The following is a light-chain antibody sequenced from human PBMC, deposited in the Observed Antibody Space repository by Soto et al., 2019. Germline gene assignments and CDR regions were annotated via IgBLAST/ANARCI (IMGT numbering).Light chain of an antibody. J-gene: IGLJ2*01. Sequence: QSALTQPASVSGSPGQSITISCTGTSSDVGSYNLVSWYQQHPGKAPKLMIYEGSKRPSGVSNRFSGSKSGNTASLTISGPQAEDEADYYCCSYAGSSTYVVFGGGTKVTV. CDR3: CSYAGSSTYVV. CDR2: EGS. V-gene: IGLV2-23*01. CDR1: SSDVGSYNL.